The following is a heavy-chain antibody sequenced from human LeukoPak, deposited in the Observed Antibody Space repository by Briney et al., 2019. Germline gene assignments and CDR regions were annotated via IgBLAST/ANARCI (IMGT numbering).Heavy chain of an antibody. CDR1: GFTFSNYS. D-gene: IGHD1-20*01. Sequence: GGSLRLSCAASGFTFSNYSMNWVRQAPGKGLEWVSSISSSSSYIYYADSVKGRFTISRDNAKNSLYLQMNSLRAEDTAVYYCARDINNFGEIDYWGQGTLVTVSS. CDR3: ARDINNFGEIDY. CDR2: ISSSSSYI. J-gene: IGHJ4*02. V-gene: IGHV3-21*01.